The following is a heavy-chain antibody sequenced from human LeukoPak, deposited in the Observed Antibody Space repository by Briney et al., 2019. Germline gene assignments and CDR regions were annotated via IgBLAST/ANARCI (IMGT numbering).Heavy chain of an antibody. Sequence: PSETLSLTCTVSGGSISSYYWSWTRQPPGKGLEWIGYIYYSGSTNYNPSLKSRVTISVDTSKNQFSLRLSSVTAADTAVYYCARGSYYYGMDVWGQGTTVTVSS. J-gene: IGHJ6*02. CDR3: ARGSYYYGMDV. CDR1: GGSISSYY. V-gene: IGHV4-59*01. CDR2: IYYSGST.